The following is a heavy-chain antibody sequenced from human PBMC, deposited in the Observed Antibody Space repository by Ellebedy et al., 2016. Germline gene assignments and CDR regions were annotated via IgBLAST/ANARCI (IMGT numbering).Heavy chain of an antibody. CDR2: ISGSGGST. CDR1: GFTFSSYA. V-gene: IGHV3-23*01. Sequence: GGSLRLSCAASGFTFSSYAMSWVRQAPGKGLEWASAISGSGGSTYYADSVKGRFTISRDNSNNTLYLQMNSLRAEDTAVYYCARADSSGYYPYYFDYWGQGTLVTVSS. J-gene: IGHJ4*02. CDR3: ARADSSGYYPYYFDY. D-gene: IGHD3-22*01.